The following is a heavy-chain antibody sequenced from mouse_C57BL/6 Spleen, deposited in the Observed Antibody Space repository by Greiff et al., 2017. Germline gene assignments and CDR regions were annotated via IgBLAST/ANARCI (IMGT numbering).Heavy chain of an antibody. Sequence: EVKLMESGGGLVKPGGSLKLSCAASGFTFSDYGMHWVRQAPEKGLEWVAYISSGSSTIYYADTVKGRFTISRDNAKNTLFLQMTSLRSEDTAMYYCARLTGTSYWGQGTTLTVS. CDR3: ARLTGTSY. J-gene: IGHJ2*01. CDR1: GFTFSDYG. D-gene: IGHD4-1*01. V-gene: IGHV5-17*01. CDR2: ISSGSSTI.